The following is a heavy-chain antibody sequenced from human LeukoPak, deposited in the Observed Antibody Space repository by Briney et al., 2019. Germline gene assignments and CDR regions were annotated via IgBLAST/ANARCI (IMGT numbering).Heavy chain of an antibody. D-gene: IGHD3-10*01. J-gene: IGHJ4*02. V-gene: IGHV3-9*01. CDR1: GFTFYDYG. Sequence: GGSLRLSCAASGFTFYDYGMHWVRQAPGKGLEWVSGISWNSGSIGYAHSVKGRFTISRDNAKNSLYLQMNSLRAEGTALYYCAKDRGSGSYYSGYFDYWGQGTLVTVSS. CDR3: AKDRGSGSYYSGYFDY. CDR2: ISWNSGSI.